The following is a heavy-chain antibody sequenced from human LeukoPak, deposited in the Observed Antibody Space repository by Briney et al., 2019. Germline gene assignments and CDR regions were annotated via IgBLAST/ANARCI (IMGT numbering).Heavy chain of an antibody. CDR3: ARDYDSSGYYRQLGD. CDR1: GFTFSSYS. J-gene: IGHJ4*02. D-gene: IGHD3-22*01. V-gene: IGHV3-21*01. CDR2: ISSSSSYI. Sequence: PGGSLTLSCAASGFTFSSYSMNWVRQAPGKGLEWVSSISSSSSYIYYADSVKGRFTISRDNAKNSLYLQMNSLRAEDTAVYYCARDYDSSGYYRQLGDWGQGTLVTVSS.